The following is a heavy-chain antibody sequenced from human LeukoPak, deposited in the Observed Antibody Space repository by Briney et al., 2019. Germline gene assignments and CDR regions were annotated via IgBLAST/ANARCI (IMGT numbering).Heavy chain of an antibody. V-gene: IGHV3-7*05. D-gene: IGHD6-6*01. Sequence: PGGSLRLSCAGSGFTFRISWMSWVRQAPGRGLEWMANIKEDGSEKNYVDSVKGRFTISRDNDKNLMYLQMNSLRVEDTAVYYCARGGRPDYWGQGILVTVSS. J-gene: IGHJ4*02. CDR1: GFTFRISW. CDR3: ARGGRPDY. CDR2: IKEDGSEK.